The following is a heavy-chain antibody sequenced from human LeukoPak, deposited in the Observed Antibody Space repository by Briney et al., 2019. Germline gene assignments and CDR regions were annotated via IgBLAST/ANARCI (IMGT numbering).Heavy chain of an antibody. CDR2: IDPSDSYT. CDR1: GYSFTSYW. J-gene: IGHJ4*02. Sequence: GESLKISCKGSGYSFTSYWIGWVRQMPGKGLEWMGRIDPSDSYTNYSPSFQGHVTISADKSISTAYLQWSSLKASDTAMYYCARGFPVAGLQVSFDYWGQGTLVTVSS. D-gene: IGHD6-19*01. V-gene: IGHV5-10-1*01. CDR3: ARGFPVAGLQVSFDY.